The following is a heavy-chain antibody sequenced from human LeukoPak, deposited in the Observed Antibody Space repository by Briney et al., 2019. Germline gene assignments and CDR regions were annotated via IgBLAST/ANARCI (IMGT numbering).Heavy chain of an antibody. CDR1: GGTFSSYA. V-gene: IGHV1-69*04. D-gene: IGHD2-2*01. J-gene: IGHJ6*02. Sequence: ASVKVSCKASGGTFSSYAISWVRQAPGQGLEWMGRIIPILGIANYAQKFQGRVTITADKSTSTAYMELSSLRSEDTAVYYCARGEVVPAANLPNTYGMDVWGQGTTVTVSS. CDR3: ARGEVVPAANLPNTYGMDV. CDR2: IIPILGIA.